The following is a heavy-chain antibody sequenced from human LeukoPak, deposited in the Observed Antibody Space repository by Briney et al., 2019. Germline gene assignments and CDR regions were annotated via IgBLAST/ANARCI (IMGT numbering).Heavy chain of an antibody. V-gene: IGHV3-NL1*01. CDR2: IYSGGST. J-gene: IGHJ4*02. CDR3: ARDWHGAFDY. D-gene: IGHD3-10*01. CDR1: GFTFSSYG. Sequence: GGSLRLSCAASGFTFSSYGMHWVRQAPGKGLEWVAVIYSGGSTYYADSVKGRFTISRDNSKNTLYLQMNSLRAEDTAVYYCARDWHGAFDYWGQGTLVTVSS.